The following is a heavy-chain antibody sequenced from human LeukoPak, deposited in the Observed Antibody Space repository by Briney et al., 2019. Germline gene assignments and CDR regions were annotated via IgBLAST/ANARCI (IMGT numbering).Heavy chain of an antibody. CDR2: ISGSGGST. Sequence: GGSLRLSCAASGFTFSSYAMSWVRQAPGKGLEWVSAISGSGGSTYYADSAKGRFTISRDNSKNTLYMQMKSLRAEDTAVYYCAKVRIQLVSEPEFDYWGQGTLVTVSS. CDR1: GFTFSSYA. J-gene: IGHJ4*02. CDR3: AKVRIQLVSEPEFDY. D-gene: IGHD5-18*01. V-gene: IGHV3-23*01.